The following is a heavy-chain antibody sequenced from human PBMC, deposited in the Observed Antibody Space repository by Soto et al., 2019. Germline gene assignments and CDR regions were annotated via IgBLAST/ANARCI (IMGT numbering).Heavy chain of an antibody. CDR2: IFSNDEK. CDR1: GFSLSNARMG. CDR3: ARTSGSPFDY. V-gene: IGHV2-26*01. J-gene: IGHJ4*02. D-gene: IGHD5-12*01. Sequence: QVTLKESGPVLVKPTETLTLTCTVSGFSLSNARMGVSWIRQPPGKALEWLAHIFSNDEKSYSTSLKSRLTISKDTSKSQVVLTMTNMDPVDTATYCCARTSGSPFDYWGQGTLVTVSS.